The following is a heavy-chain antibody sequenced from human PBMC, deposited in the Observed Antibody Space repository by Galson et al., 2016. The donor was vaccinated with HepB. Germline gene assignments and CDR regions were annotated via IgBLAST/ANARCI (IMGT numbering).Heavy chain of an antibody. CDR1: GFSFTTYS. CDR2: ISDSSSHI. D-gene: IGHD6-19*01. CDR3: TRSYGQRLANDAFDI. Sequence: SLRLSCAASGFSFTTYSMSWVRQAPGKGLEWVSYISDSSSHIYYAGSVKGRFTISRDSAKNSLYLQMNSLRDEDTAVYYCTRSYGQRLANDAFDIWGQGTLVSVSS. V-gene: IGHV3-48*02. J-gene: IGHJ3*02.